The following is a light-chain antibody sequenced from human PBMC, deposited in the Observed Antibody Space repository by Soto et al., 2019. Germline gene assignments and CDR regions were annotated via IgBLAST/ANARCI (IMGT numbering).Light chain of an antibody. J-gene: IGKJ3*01. CDR2: AAS. V-gene: IGKV1-27*01. CDR1: QGISNY. Sequence: DIQMTQSPSSLSASVGDRVTITCRASQGISNYLAWYQQKPGKVPKLLMYAASTLHSGVPSRFSGSGSGTDFSLTINGLQPEDFATYYCHKYNGAPPFTFGPGTRVEIK. CDR3: HKYNGAPPFT.